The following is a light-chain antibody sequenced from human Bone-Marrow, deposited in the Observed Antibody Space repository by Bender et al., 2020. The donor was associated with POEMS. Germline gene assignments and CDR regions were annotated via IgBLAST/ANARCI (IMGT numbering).Light chain of an antibody. Sequence: QSVLTQPHTASGTPGQRVTISCSGSSSNIGTNPVNWYQQLPGTAPKLLIYINNQRPSGVPDRFSGSKSGTSASLTISGLQYGDEADYYCAAWEDGLDGWVFGGGTKLTVL. CDR1: SSNIGTNP. V-gene: IGLV1-44*01. J-gene: IGLJ3*02. CDR2: INN. CDR3: AAWEDGLDGWV.